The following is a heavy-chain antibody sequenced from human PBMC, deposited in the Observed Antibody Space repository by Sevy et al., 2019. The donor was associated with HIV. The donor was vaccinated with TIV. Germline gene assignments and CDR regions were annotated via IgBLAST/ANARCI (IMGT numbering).Heavy chain of an antibody. V-gene: IGHV3-30*18. J-gene: IGHJ4*02. CDR1: GFTFSSYG. CDR3: AKDMDYRDSSGFPLTFDY. Sequence: GGSLRLSCAASGFTFSSYGMHWVRQAPGKGLEWVTFISYDGSNKCYADSVKGRFTISRDSSKNTVHLQINSLRTEDTAVYYCAKDMDYRDSSGFPLTFDYWGQGTLVTVSS. D-gene: IGHD3-22*01. CDR2: ISYDGSNK.